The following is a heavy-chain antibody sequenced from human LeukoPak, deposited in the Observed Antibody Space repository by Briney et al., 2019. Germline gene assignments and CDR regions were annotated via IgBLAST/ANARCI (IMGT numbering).Heavy chain of an antibody. CDR2: IYDGGAT. CDR3: AKSHPDDSNS. CDR1: GFTVSNYY. Sequence: PGGSLRLSCAASGFTVSNYYMNWVRQAPGKGLEWISVIYDGGATFYRDSVKGRFTISRDNSKNTLYLQMNSLRAEDTAVYYCAKSHPDDSNSWGQGTLVTVSS. V-gene: IGHV3-53*01. J-gene: IGHJ4*02. D-gene: IGHD3-22*01.